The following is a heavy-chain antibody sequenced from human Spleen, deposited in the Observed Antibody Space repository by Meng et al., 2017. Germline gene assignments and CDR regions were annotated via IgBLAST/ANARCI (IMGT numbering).Heavy chain of an antibody. J-gene: IGHJ4*02. D-gene: IGHD6-19*01. CDR3: AKEVGSSGWYLDS. Sequence: GESLKISCAASGFTFSSYAMSWVRQAPGKGLEWVSGISGSGGSTYYADSVKGRFTISRDNSKNTLYLQMNSLRAEDTAVYYCAKEVGSSGWYLDSWGQGTLVTVSS. V-gene: IGHV3-23*01. CDR1: GFTFSSYA. CDR2: ISGSGGST.